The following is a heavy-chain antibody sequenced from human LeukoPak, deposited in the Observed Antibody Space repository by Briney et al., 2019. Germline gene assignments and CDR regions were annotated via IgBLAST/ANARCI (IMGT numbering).Heavy chain of an antibody. V-gene: IGHV1-2*06. CDR2: INPNSGGA. Sequence: ASVKVSCKASGYTFTGYYMHWVRQAPGQGLEWMGRINPNSGGANYAHNFQGRVTMTRDTSISTAYMELSSLRSDDTAVFYCARLGQWLGDYMDIWGKGTTVTVSS. D-gene: IGHD6-19*01. CDR3: ARLGQWLGDYMDI. J-gene: IGHJ6*03. CDR1: GYTFTGYY.